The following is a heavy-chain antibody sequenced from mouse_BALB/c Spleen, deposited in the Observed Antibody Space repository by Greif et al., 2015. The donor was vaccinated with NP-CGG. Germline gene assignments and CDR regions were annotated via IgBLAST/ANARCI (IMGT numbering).Heavy chain of an antibody. D-gene: IGHD2-1*01. Sequence: VQLKQSGPELVKPGASVKVSCKASGYAFASYNMYWVKHSHGESLEWIGYIDPYNGGTRYNQKFKGKATLTVDKSSSTFARHLNRLTSEDASVVFCARGGGNFEGSWFAYWGQGTLVTVSA. J-gene: IGHJ3*01. CDR2: IDPYNGGT. V-gene: IGHV1S135*01. CDR3: ARGGGNFEGSWFAY. CDR1: GYAFASYN.